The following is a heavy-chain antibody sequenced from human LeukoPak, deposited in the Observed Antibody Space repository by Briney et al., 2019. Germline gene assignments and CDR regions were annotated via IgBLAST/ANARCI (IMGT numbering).Heavy chain of an antibody. CDR1: GGSISSYY. CDR2: IYTSGST. CDR3: ARERLYSGYDFISCGFDY. J-gene: IGHJ4*02. V-gene: IGHV4-4*07. D-gene: IGHD5-12*01. Sequence: SETLSLTCTVSGGSISSYYWSWIRQPAGKGLEWIGRIYTSGSTNYNPSLKSRVTMSVDTSKNQFSLKLSSVTAADTAVYYCARERLYSGYDFISCGFDYWGQGTLVTVSS.